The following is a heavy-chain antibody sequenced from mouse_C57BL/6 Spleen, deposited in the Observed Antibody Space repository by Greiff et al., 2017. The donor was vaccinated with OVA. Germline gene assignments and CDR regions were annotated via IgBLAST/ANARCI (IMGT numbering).Heavy chain of an antibody. Sequence: QVQLQQPGAELVKPGASVKMSCKASGYTFTSYWITWVKQRPGQGLEWIGDIYPGSGSTNYNEKFKSKATLTVDTSSSTAYMQLSSLTSEDSAVYYCAIPFITTVVATDYAMDYWGQGTSVTVSS. D-gene: IGHD1-1*01. V-gene: IGHV1-55*01. CDR2: IYPGSGST. CDR1: GYTFTSYW. CDR3: AIPFITTVVATDYAMDY. J-gene: IGHJ4*01.